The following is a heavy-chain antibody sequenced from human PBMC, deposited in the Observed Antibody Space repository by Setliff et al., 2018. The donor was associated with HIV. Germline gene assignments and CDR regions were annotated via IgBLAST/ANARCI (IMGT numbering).Heavy chain of an antibody. CDR3: ARAWTYYYGSGSYRRLDYYYYYMDV. Sequence: GASVKVSCKASGGTFNTYAISWVRQAPGQGLEWMGGIIPISGTLNYAQKLQGRVTMTTDTSTSTAYMELRSLRSDDTAVYYCARAWTYYYGSGSYRRLDYYYYYMDVWGKGTTVTVSS. CDR1: GGTFNTYA. CDR2: IIPISGTL. V-gene: IGHV1-69*05. D-gene: IGHD3-10*01. J-gene: IGHJ6*03.